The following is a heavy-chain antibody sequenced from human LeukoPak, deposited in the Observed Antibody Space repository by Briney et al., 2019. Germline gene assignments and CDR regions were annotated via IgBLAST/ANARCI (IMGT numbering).Heavy chain of an antibody. D-gene: IGHD3-22*01. J-gene: IGHJ4*02. CDR3: ARESDSGGYRFDY. Sequence: PGGSLRLSCAGSGFTFSSYAMSWVRQAPGKGLEWVSTISGSGGAGTYYADSVKGRFTVSRDNSRNTLYLPMNSLRTEDTAVYYCARESDSGGYRFDYWGQGSLVTVSS. CDR2: ISGSGGAGT. V-gene: IGHV3-23*01. CDR1: GFTFSSYA.